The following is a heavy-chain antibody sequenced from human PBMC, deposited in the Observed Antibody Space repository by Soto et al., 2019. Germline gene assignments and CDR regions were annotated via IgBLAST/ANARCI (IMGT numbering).Heavy chain of an antibody. D-gene: IGHD1-7*01. CDR1: GFTFSSYS. V-gene: IGHV3-21*01. Sequence: GGSLRLSCAASGFTFSSYSMNWVRQAPGKGLEWVSSISSSSSYIYYADSVKGRFTISRDNAKNSLYLQMNSLRAEDTAVYYCARVSAPGSWNSPSWFDPWGQGTLVTVSS. CDR2: ISSSSSYI. CDR3: ARVSAPGSWNSPSWFDP. J-gene: IGHJ5*02.